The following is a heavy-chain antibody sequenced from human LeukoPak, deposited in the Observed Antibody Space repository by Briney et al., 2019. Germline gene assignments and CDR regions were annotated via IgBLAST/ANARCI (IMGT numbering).Heavy chain of an antibody. J-gene: IGHJ4*02. CDR2: IYTSGST. V-gene: IGHV4-4*07. Sequence: SETLSLTCTVSGGSISTYYWSWIRQPAGKGLEWIGRIYTSGSTNYNPSLKSRVTMSVDTSKNQFSLKLSSVTAADTAVYYCARGGDYGDYGTLDYWGQGTLVTVSS. CDR1: GGSISTYY. D-gene: IGHD4-17*01. CDR3: ARGGDYGDYGTLDY.